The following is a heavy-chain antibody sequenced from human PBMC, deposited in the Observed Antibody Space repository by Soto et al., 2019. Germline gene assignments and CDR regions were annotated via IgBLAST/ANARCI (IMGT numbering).Heavy chain of an antibody. V-gene: IGHV3-30*03. J-gene: IGHJ4*02. Sequence: VQRVESGGGVVQPGRSLRLSCAASGFTFSDYAMHWVRQAPGKGLEWVAVVSHDGRNTHYADSVKGRLTISRDSSKSRVSLEMTSLRADDTADYYCAMVCRQWLVTSGFNYWGQGALVSVSS. CDR2: VSHDGRNT. D-gene: IGHD6-19*01. CDR1: GFTFSDYA. CDR3: AMVCRQWLVTSGFNY.